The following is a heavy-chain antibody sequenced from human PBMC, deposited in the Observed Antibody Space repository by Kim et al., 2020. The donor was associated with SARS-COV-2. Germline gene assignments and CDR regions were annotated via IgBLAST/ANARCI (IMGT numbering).Heavy chain of an antibody. V-gene: IGHV3-15*01. J-gene: IGHJ4*02. CDR3: TTLFY. Sequence: KTDGGTTDYASPVKGRFTISRDDSKTTLYLQMNSLKTEDTAVYYCTTLFYWGQGTLVTVSS. CDR2: KTDGGTT.